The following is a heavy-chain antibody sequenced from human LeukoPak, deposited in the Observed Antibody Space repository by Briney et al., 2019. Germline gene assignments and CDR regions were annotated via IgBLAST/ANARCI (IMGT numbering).Heavy chain of an antibody. D-gene: IGHD3-10*01. J-gene: IGHJ6*03. CDR2: IYYSGST. CDR3: ARVWFGESLRAYYYYYMDV. Sequence: PSETLSLTCTVSGGSISSYYWSWIRQPPGKGLERIGYIYYSGSTNYNPSLKSRVTISVDTSKNQFSLKLSSVTAADTAVYYCARVWFGESLRAYYYYYMDVWGKGTTVTVS. V-gene: IGHV4-59*01. CDR1: GGSISSYY.